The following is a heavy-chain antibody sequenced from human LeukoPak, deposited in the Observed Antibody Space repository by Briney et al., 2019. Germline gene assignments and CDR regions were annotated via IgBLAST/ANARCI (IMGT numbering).Heavy chain of an antibody. J-gene: IGHJ4*02. CDR1: GFTFSTYS. D-gene: IGHD3-22*01. V-gene: IGHV3-48*01. Sequence: SGGSLRLSCAASGFTFSTYSMNWVRQAPGKGLEWVSYISSSSSTIYYADSVKGRFTISRDNAKNSLYLQMNSLRAEDTAVYYCARGSTYYDSSGQVPFDYWGQGTLVTVSS. CDR3: ARGSTYYDSSGQVPFDY. CDR2: ISSSSSTI.